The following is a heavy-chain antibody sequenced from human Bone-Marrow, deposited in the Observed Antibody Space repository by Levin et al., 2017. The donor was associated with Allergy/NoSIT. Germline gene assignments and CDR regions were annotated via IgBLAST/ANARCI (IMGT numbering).Heavy chain of an antibody. CDR2: VYSDGST. CDR1: GDSLTSGTYH. CDR3: ARDGVGYNYGTYFYYMAV. V-gene: IGHV4-61*02. Sequence: SCIVSGDSLTSGTYHWTWIRQPAGKTLEWIGRVYSDGSTDYNPSLKSRVSISIDTSKNQFSLRLNSLTAADTAVYYCARDGVGYNYGTYFYYMAVWGKGTTVTVSS. D-gene: IGHD5-18*01. J-gene: IGHJ6*03.